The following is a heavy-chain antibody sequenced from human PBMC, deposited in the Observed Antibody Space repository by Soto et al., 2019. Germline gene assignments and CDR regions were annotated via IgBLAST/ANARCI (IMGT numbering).Heavy chain of an antibody. Sequence: SVKVSCKASGGTFGSYAISWVRQAPGQGLEWMGGIIPISDTTNYAQKFQGRVTITADESTSTAYMELSSLRSEDTAVYYCARGRFGATTVTKYYYYYGMDVWGQGTTVTVSS. J-gene: IGHJ6*02. CDR2: IIPISDTT. CDR3: ARGRFGATTVTKYYYYYGMDV. D-gene: IGHD4-17*01. CDR1: GGTFGSYA. V-gene: IGHV1-69*13.